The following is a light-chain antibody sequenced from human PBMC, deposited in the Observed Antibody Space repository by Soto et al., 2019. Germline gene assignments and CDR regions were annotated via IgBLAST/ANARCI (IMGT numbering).Light chain of an antibody. V-gene: IGLV2-8*01. CDR3: SSYAGSGNWV. CDR1: SSDVGGYNY. Sequence: QSALTQPPSASGSPGQSVTISCTGTSSDVGGYNYVSWYQQHPGKAPKLMIYEVSKRPSGVPARFSGSKSGNTASLTVSGLQAEDEADYYCSSYAGSGNWVFGGGTKVTVL. J-gene: IGLJ3*02. CDR2: EVS.